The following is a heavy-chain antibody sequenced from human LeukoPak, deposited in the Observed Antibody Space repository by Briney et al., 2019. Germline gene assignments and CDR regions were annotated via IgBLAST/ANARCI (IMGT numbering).Heavy chain of an antibody. CDR1: GYTFTGYY. J-gene: IGHJ4*02. V-gene: IGHV1-2*06. D-gene: IGHD2-8*01. CDR2: INPNSGGT. Sequence: ASVKVSCKASGYTFTGYYMHWVRQAPGQGLEWMGRINPNSGGTNYAQKFQGRVTMTTDTSTSTAYMELRSLRSDDTAVYYCARGYGMHDYWGQGTLVTVSS. CDR3: ARGYGMHDY.